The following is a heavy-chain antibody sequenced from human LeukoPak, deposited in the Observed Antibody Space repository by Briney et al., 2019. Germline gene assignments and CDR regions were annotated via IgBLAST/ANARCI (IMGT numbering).Heavy chain of an antibody. CDR3: VRVGFNYGPLSFGGALDV. Sequence: GGSLRLSCAASGFTVSSNYMSWVRQAPGKGLEWVSGINWNGGSTGYADSVKGRFTISRDNAKNSLYLQMNSLRAEDTAVYYCVRVGFNYGPLSFGGALDVWGQGTTVTVSS. CDR1: GFTVSSNY. CDR2: INWNGGST. V-gene: IGHV3-20*04. J-gene: IGHJ6*02. D-gene: IGHD3-10*01.